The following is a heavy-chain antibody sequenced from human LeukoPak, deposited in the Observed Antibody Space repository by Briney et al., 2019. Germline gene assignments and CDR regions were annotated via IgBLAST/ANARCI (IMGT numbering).Heavy chain of an antibody. D-gene: IGHD4-11*01. CDR3: ARDQNDYNSRNRMSAFHV. CDR1: GFTVSSNY. J-gene: IGHJ3*01. CDR2: IYSGGST. V-gene: IGHV3-66*01. Sequence: GRSLRLSCAASGFTVSSNYMSWVRQAPGKGLEWVSVIYSGGSTYYADSVKGRFTISRDNSKNTLYLQMNSLRAEDTAVYYCARDQNDYNSRNRMSAFHVWGQGTVVTVSS.